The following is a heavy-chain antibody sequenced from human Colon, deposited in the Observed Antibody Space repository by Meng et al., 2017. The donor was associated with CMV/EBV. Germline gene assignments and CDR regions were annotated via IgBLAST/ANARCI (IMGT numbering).Heavy chain of an antibody. CDR2: MNPNSGNT. CDR3: ARVSAAITMVRGVIKRKLTYGMDV. D-gene: IGHD3-10*01. V-gene: IGHV1-8*01. CDR1: GYTFTSYD. J-gene: IGHJ6*02. Sequence: VKVSCKASGYTFTSYDINWVRQATGQGLEWMGWMNPNSGNTGYAQKFQGRVTMTRNTSISTAYMELSSLRSEDTAVYYCARVSAAITMVRGVIKRKLTYGMDVWGQGTTVTVSS.